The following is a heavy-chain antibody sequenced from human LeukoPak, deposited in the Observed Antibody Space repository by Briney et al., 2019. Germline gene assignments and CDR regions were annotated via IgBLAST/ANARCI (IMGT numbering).Heavy chain of an antibody. CDR3: ARGQIAPHRAFDI. D-gene: IGHD6-13*01. Sequence: GGSLRLSCAASGFTFGSYSMNWVRQAPGKGLEWVSYISSSSSTIYYADSVKGRFTISRDNAKNSLYLQMNSLRDEDTAVYYCARGQIAPHRAFDIWGQGTMVTVSS. V-gene: IGHV3-48*02. CDR1: GFTFGSYS. J-gene: IGHJ3*02. CDR2: ISSSSSTI.